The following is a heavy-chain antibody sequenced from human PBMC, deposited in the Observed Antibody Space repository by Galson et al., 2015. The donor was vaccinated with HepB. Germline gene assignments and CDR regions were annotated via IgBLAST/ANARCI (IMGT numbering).Heavy chain of an antibody. CDR2: IYTSGST. CDR1: GGSISSGSYY. J-gene: IGHJ4*02. D-gene: IGHD4-23*01. CDR3: VRHPSRWVFDY. Sequence: TLSLTCTVSGGSISSGSYYWSWIRQPAGKGLEWIGRIYTSGSTNYNPSLKSRVTMSVDTSKNQFSLKLSSVTAADTAVYYCVRHPSRWVFDYWGQGTLVTVSS. V-gene: IGHV4-61*02.